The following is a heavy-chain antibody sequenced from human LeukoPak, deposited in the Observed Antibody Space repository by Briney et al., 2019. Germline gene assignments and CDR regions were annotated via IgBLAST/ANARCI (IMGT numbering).Heavy chain of an antibody. V-gene: IGHV1-69*04. D-gene: IGHD1-1*01. J-gene: IGHJ4*02. CDR2: IIPILGIA. CDR1: GGTFSSYA. CDR3: ARDFATGNFDY. Sequence: SVKVSCKASGGTFSSYAISWVRQAPGQGLEWTGRIIPILGIANYAQKFQGRVTITADKSTSTAYMELSSLRSEDTAVYYCARDFATGNFDYWGQGTLVTVSS.